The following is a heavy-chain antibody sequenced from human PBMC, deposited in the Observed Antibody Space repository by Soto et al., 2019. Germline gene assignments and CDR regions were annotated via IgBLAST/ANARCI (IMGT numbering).Heavy chain of an antibody. CDR1: GFTFSSYW. J-gene: IGHJ4*02. D-gene: IGHD3-16*01. V-gene: IGHV3-7*01. CDR2: IKQDGSEK. Sequence: GGSLRLSCAASGFTFSSYWMSWVRQAPGKGLEWVANIKQDGSEKYYVESVKGRYTNSRDNAKNSLYLQMNSLRAEDTAVYYCARMQYASFDYWGQGTLVTVSS. CDR3: ARMQYASFDY.